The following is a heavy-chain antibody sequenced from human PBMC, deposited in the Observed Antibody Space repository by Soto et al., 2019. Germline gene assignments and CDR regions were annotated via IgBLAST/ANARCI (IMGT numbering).Heavy chain of an antibody. J-gene: IGHJ6*02. CDR1: GVTVSSNY. D-gene: IGHD3-10*01. Sequence: GGSLRLSCAASGVTVSSNYMSWVRQAPGKGLEWVSVIYSAGGTYYADSVKGRFTISRDNAKKTLFLQMSSLRPEDTGVYYCVKGTMSRGLRGYYSGMAVGGHGTTVPVSS. CDR3: VKGTMSRGLRGYYSGMAV. V-gene: IGHV3-66*02. CDR2: IYSAGGT.